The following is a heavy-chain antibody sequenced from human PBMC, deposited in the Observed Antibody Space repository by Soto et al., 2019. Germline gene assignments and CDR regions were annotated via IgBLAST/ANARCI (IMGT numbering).Heavy chain of an antibody. J-gene: IGHJ4*02. CDR1: GGSISSGGYS. CDR2: IYHSGST. V-gene: IGHV4-30-2*01. CDR3: AGYSYGYGFDY. D-gene: IGHD5-18*01. Sequence: QLQLQESGSGLVKPSQTLSLTCAVSGGSISSGGYSWSWIRQPPGKGLEWIGYIYHSGSTYYNPSLKSRVTISVDRYKNQFSLKLSSVTAADTAVYYCAGYSYGYGFDYWGQGTLVTVSS.